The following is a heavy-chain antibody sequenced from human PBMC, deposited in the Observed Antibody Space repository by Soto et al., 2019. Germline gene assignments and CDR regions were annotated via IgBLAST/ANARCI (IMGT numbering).Heavy chain of an antibody. CDR3: ARDAD. Sequence: ELQLVESGGSLVQPGGSLRLSCATSGFTFSTSWMTWVRQAPGKGLEWVANINQDGSETNYVESVKGRFTISRDNGQNSVYLQMNSLRVEDTAMYYCARDADWGQGTLVTVSS. CDR1: GFTFSTSW. J-gene: IGHJ4*02. V-gene: IGHV3-7*01. CDR2: INQDGSET.